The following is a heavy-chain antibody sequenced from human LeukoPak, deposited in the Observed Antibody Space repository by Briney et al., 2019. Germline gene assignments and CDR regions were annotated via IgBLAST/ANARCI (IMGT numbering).Heavy chain of an antibody. CDR3: AREGGDITMVRGVTRGNDAFDI. D-gene: IGHD3-10*01. J-gene: IGHJ3*02. Sequence: QPGRSLRLSCAASGFTFSSYGMHWVRQAPGKGLEWVAVIWYDGSNKYYADSVKGRFTISRDNSKNTLYLQMNSLRAEDTAVYYCAREGGDITMVRGVTRGNDAFDIWGQGTMVTVSS. CDR1: GFTFSSYG. CDR2: IWYDGSNK. V-gene: IGHV3-33*01.